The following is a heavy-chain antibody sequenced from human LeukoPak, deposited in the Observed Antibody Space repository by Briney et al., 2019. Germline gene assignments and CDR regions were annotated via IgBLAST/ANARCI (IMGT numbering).Heavy chain of an antibody. V-gene: IGHV4-39*01. CDR1: GASISSTSHH. CDR3: ARLEWGSAGSGSFDH. CDR2: IYYNGYT. Sequence: SETLSLTCTVSGASISSTSHHWGWIRQPPGKGLEWIGGIYYNGYTYYNPSLRSRVTISVITSKSQFSLKLSSVTAADTAVYYCARLEWGSAGSGSFDHWGHGTLVTVSS. D-gene: IGHD6-25*01. J-gene: IGHJ4*01.